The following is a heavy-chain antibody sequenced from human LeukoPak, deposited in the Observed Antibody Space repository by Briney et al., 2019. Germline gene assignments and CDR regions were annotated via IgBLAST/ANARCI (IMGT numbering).Heavy chain of an antibody. CDR3: ARATSSSWSDYYYGMDV. CDR2: ISYDGSNK. J-gene: IGHJ6*02. D-gene: IGHD6-13*01. Sequence: GGSLRLSCAASGFTFSSYAMHWVRQAPGKGLEWVAVISYDGSNKYYADSVKGRFTISRGNSKNTLYLQMNSLRAEDTAVYYCARATSSSWSDYYYGMDVWGQGTTVTVSS. CDR1: GFTFSSYA. V-gene: IGHV3-30*04.